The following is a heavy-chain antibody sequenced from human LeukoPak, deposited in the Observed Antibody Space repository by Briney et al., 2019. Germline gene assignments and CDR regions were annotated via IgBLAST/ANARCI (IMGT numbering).Heavy chain of an antibody. CDR3: ARDGSYSDY. Sequence: QSGGSLRLSCAASGFTFSSYSMNWVRQAPGKGLEWVSYVSSSSSTIYYADSVKGRFTISRDNAKNSLYLQMNSLRAEDTAVYYCARDGSYSDYWGQGTLVTVSS. D-gene: IGHD1-26*01. CDR1: GFTFSSYS. J-gene: IGHJ4*02. CDR2: VSSSSSTI. V-gene: IGHV3-48*04.